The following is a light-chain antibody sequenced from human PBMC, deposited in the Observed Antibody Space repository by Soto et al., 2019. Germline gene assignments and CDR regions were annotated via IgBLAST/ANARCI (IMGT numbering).Light chain of an antibody. Sequence: EIVLTQSPGTLSLSPGERPTLSWRASQSVSSSYLAWYQQKPGQAPRLLIYGASSRATGIPDRFSGSGSGTEFSLTISSLEPGDLEVYYCQQYGSSPRTFGQGTKVDIK. CDR1: QSVSSSY. V-gene: IGKV3-20*01. CDR3: QQYGSSPRT. CDR2: GAS. J-gene: IGKJ1*01.